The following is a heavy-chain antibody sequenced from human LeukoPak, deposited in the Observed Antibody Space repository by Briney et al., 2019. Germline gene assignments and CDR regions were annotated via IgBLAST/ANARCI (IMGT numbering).Heavy chain of an antibody. CDR1: GYPFKTYG. J-gene: IGHJ4*02. Sequence: ASVKVSCKASGYPFKTYGISWVRQAPGQGLEWMGWISAYNGNTNYAQNLQGRVTMTTNTSTSTAYMELRSLRSDDTAVYYCARPYYYDGYFDYWGQGTLVTVSS. D-gene: IGHD3-22*01. CDR3: ARPYYYDGYFDY. V-gene: IGHV1-18*01. CDR2: ISAYNGNT.